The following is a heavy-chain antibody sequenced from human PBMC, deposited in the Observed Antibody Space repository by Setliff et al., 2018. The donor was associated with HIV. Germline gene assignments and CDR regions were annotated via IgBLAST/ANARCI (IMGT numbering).Heavy chain of an antibody. CDR1: GYTLSELS. D-gene: IGHD3-9*01. CDR3: ARDSVLRYFDWTQDYYYYYMDV. Sequence: ASVKVSCKVYGYTLSELSIHWVRQAPGKGLEWMGYFDPQDGETVYAQKFQGRVTLTEDTSTGTAYMELSGLRSEDTAVYYCARDSVLRYFDWTQDYYYYYMDVWGKGTTVTVSS. CDR2: FDPQDGET. J-gene: IGHJ6*03. V-gene: IGHV1-24*01.